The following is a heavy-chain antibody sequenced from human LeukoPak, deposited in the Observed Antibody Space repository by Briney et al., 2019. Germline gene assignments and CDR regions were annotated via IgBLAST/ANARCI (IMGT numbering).Heavy chain of an antibody. V-gene: IGHV3-11*03. J-gene: IGHJ4*02. CDR3: AAFYYSAFFDY. CDR1: GFAFSDYY. D-gene: IGHD4/OR15-4a*01. CDR2: ISGTNSYT. Sequence: PGGTLRLSCAASGFAFSDYYMGWIRQPPGKGLEWVAYISGTNSYTNYADSVKGRFTISRDNAKNSLYLQLNTLRAEDTAVYYCAAFYYSAFFDYWGLGTLVTVSS.